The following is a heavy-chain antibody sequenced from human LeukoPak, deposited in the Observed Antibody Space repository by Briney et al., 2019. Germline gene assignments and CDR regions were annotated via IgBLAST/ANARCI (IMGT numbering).Heavy chain of an antibody. CDR3: ATPGGDCTNGVCYTGGDAFDI. D-gene: IGHD2-8*01. J-gene: IGHJ3*02. V-gene: IGHV1-24*01. Sequence: GASVKVSCKVSGYTLTELSMHWVRQAPGKGLEWMGGFDPEDGETIYAQKFQGRVTMTEDTSTDTAYMELSSLRSEDTAVYYCATPGGDCTNGVCYTGGDAFDIWGQGTMVTVSS. CDR1: GYTLTELS. CDR2: FDPEDGET.